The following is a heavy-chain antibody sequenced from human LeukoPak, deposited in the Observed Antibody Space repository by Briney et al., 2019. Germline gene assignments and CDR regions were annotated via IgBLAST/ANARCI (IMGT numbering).Heavy chain of an antibody. D-gene: IGHD1-26*01. J-gene: IGHJ4*02. CDR2: ISSSSSYI. CDR3: ARDLGATHYYFDY. CDR1: GFSFSDYW. Sequence: GGSLRLSCAASGFSFSDYWMHWVRQAPGKGLEWVSSISSSSSYIYYADSVKGRFTISRDNAKNSLYLQMNSLRAEDTAVYYCARDLGATHYYFDYWGQGTLVTVSS. V-gene: IGHV3-21*01.